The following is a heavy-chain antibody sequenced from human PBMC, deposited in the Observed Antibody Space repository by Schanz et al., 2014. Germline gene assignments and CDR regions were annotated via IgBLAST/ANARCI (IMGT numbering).Heavy chain of an antibody. CDR3: VSQTGSPNY. CDR1: GFTFSAYY. V-gene: IGHV3-11*04. J-gene: IGHJ4*02. CDR2: ISSGGTTT. Sequence: VQLVESGGGLVQPGGSLRLSCAASGFTFSAYYMAWIRQAPGKGPEYVSYISSGGTTTYHSDSVKGRFTISRDSAENSLYLQMNSLRVEDTAVYFCVSQTGSPNYWGQGTLVTVSS. D-gene: IGHD6-13*01.